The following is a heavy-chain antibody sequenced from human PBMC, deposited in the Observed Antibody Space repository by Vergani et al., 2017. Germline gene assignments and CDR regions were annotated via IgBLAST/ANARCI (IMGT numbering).Heavy chain of an antibody. D-gene: IGHD2-2*02. V-gene: IGHV3-15*01. CDR1: GITFKNAW. CDR3: YTDYHDY. J-gene: IGHJ4*02. Sequence: EVQVVESGGGLIKPGGSLRLSCVVSGITFKNAWINWVRQAPGKGLEWIGRIRSNNDGGTADYAAPLKGRFTISRDYSKDSAFLLVNKLKSEDTAVYFCYTDYHDYWGQGTLVTVSS. CDR2: IRSNNDGGTA.